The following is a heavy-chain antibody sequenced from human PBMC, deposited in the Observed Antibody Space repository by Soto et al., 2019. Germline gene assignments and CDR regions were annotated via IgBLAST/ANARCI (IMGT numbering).Heavy chain of an antibody. V-gene: IGHV3-72*01. CDR3: ARVSTPTYYDFDSEYYYMDV. D-gene: IGHD3-3*01. CDR2: TRNKANSYTT. CDR1: GFTFSDHY. J-gene: IGHJ6*03. Sequence: GGSLRLSCAASGFTFSDHYMDWVRQAPGKGLEWVGRTRNKANSYTTEYAASVKGRFTITRDDSKNSLYLQMNSLKTEDTAVYYCARVSTPTYYDFDSEYYYMDVWGKGTTVTVSS.